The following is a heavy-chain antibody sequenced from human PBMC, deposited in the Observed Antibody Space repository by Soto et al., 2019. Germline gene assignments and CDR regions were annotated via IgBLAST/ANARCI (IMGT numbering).Heavy chain of an antibody. CDR3: AKDGIVVVPAAMPIAYYYYMDV. CDR2: ISGSGGST. V-gene: IGHV3-23*01. D-gene: IGHD2-2*01. J-gene: IGHJ6*03. CDR1: GFTFSSYA. Sequence: PGGSLRLSCAASGFTFSSYAMSWVRQAPGKGLEWVSAISGSGGSTYYADSVKGRFTISRDNSKNTLYLQMNSLRAEDTSVYYCAKDGIVVVPAAMPIAYYYYMDVWGKGTTVTVSS.